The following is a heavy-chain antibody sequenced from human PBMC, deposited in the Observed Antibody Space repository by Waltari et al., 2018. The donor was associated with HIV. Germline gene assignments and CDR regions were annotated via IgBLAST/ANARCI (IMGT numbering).Heavy chain of an antibody. V-gene: IGHV4-34*01. CDR1: GGSFSGYY. J-gene: IGHJ6*02. D-gene: IGHD4-17*01. Sequence: QVQLQQWGAGLLKPSETLSLTCAVYGGSFSGYYWSWIRQPPGKGLEWIGEINPSGSTNYNPSLKSRVTRSVDTSKNQCSRKLSSVTAADTAVYYCARRHPATVTTGGYYYYGMDVWGQGTTVTVSS. CDR3: ARRHPATVTTGGYYYYGMDV. CDR2: INPSGST.